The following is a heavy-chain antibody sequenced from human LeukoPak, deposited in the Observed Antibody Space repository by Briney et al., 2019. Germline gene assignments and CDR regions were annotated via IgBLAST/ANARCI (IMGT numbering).Heavy chain of an antibody. Sequence: GGSLRLSCAASGFTFSSYGMHWVRQAPGKGLEWVAVIWYDGSNKYADSVKGRFTISRDNSKNTLYLQMNSLRAEDTAVYYCARVWGGSGWTEFDYWGQGTLVTVSS. V-gene: IGHV3-33*01. CDR3: ARVWGGSGWTEFDY. J-gene: IGHJ4*02. D-gene: IGHD6-19*01. CDR1: GFTFSSYG. CDR2: IWYDGSNK.